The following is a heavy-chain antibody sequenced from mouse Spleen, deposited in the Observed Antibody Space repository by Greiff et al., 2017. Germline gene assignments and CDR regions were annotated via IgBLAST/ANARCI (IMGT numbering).Heavy chain of an antibody. CDR3: ARHAEDYDAWFAY. CDR2: ISSGGNYT. J-gene: IGHJ3*01. V-gene: IGHV5-9-3*01. D-gene: IGHD2-4*01. Sequence: EVNVVESGGGLVKPGGSLKLSCAASGFTFSSYAMSWVRQTPEKRQEWVATISSGGNYTFYPDSVKGRFTISRVNAKNTLYLQMSSLRSEDTAMYYCARHAEDYDAWFAYWGQGTLVTVSA. CDR1: GFTFSSYA.